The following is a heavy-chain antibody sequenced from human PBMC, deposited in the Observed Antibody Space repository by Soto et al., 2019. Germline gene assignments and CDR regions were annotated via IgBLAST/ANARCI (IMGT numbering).Heavy chain of an antibody. Sequence: QVQLVQSGAEVKKPGASVKVSCKASGYTFTSYGISWVRQAPGQGLEWMGWISAYNGNTNYAQKLQGRVTMTTDTYTSTAYMELRSLRSDETAVYYCARDLAYYYGSGSSRDPIWFDPWGQGTLVTVSS. CDR3: ARDLAYYYGSGSSRDPIWFDP. CDR1: GYTFTSYG. V-gene: IGHV1-18*01. D-gene: IGHD3-10*01. CDR2: ISAYNGNT. J-gene: IGHJ5*02.